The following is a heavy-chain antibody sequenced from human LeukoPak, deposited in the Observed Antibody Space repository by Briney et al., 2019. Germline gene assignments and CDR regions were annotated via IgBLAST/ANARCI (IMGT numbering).Heavy chain of an antibody. J-gene: IGHJ4*02. D-gene: IGHD5-18*01. CDR3: HGRGYSYGDFDY. V-gene: IGHV4-4*07. CDR2: IYTSGST. Sequence: PLETLSLTCTVSGGSISSYYWSWIRQPAGKGLEWIGRIYTSGSTNYNPSLKSRVTMSVDTSKNQFSLKLSSVTAADTAVYYCHGRGYSYGDFDYWGQGALVTVSS. CDR1: GGSISSYY.